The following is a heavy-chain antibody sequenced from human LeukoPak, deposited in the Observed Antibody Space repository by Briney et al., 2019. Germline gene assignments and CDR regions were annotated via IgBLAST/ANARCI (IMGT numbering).Heavy chain of an antibody. V-gene: IGHV4-30-4*02. Sequence: SETLSLTCTVSGVSIISGDYYWSWIRQPPGKGLEWIGYIYYSGSTDYNPSLKSRVTISVDTSKNQFSLKLSSVTAADTAVYYCARDSSAGSYGKRYYYYGMDVWGQGTTVTVSS. J-gene: IGHJ6*02. CDR3: ARDSSAGSYGKRYYYYGMDV. D-gene: IGHD3-10*01. CDR2: IYYSGST. CDR1: GVSIISGDYY.